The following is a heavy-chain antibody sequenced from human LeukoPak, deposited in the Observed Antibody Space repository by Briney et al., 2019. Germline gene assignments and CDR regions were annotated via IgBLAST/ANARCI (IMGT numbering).Heavy chain of an antibody. CDR3: ARDRGDYSNWNYYYYMDV. D-gene: IGHD4-11*01. V-gene: IGHV4-38-2*02. Sequence: SETLSLTCTVSGYSISSGYYWGWIRQPPGKGLEWIGSIYHSGSTYYNPSLKSRVTISVDTSKNQFSPKLSSVTAADTAVYYCARDRGDYSNWNYYYYMDVWGKGTTVTVSS. CDR2: IYHSGST. J-gene: IGHJ6*03. CDR1: GYSISSGYY.